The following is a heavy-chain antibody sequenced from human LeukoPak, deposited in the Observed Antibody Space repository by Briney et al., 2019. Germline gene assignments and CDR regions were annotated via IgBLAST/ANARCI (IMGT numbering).Heavy chain of an antibody. CDR2: IYYSGST. Sequence: SETLSLTCTVSGGSISSYYWSWIRQPPGKGLEWIGYIYYSGSTNYNPSLKSRGTISVDTSKNQFSLKLSSVTAADTAVYYCARHGENYDYVWGSYDYFDYWGQGTLVTVSS. J-gene: IGHJ4*02. D-gene: IGHD3-16*01. CDR3: ARHGENYDYVWGSYDYFDY. V-gene: IGHV4-59*08. CDR1: GGSISSYY.